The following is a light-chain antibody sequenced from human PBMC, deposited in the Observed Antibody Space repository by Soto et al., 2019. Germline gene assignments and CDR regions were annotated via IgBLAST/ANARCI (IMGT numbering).Light chain of an antibody. CDR3: QQYNSYSPWT. CDR2: KAS. Sequence: IQMTQSPSTLSASVGDRVTITCRASQSVSDWLAWYQQKPGKAPKLLIYKASSLESGVPSRFSGSGSGTEFTLTISSLQPDDFATYYCQQYNSYSPWTFGQGTKVDIK. J-gene: IGKJ1*01. V-gene: IGKV1-5*03. CDR1: QSVSDW.